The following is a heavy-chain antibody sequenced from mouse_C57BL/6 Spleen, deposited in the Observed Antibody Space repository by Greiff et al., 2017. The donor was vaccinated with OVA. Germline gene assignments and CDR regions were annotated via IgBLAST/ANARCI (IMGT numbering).Heavy chain of an antibody. CDR2: IYPGDGDT. Sequence: QVQLQQSGAELVKPGASVKISCKASGYAFSSYWMNWVKQRPGTGLEWIGQIYPGDGDTNYNGKFKGKATLTADKSSSTASMQLSSLTSEDSAVYFCARWGGYSNYAMDYWGQGTSVTVSS. CDR3: ARWGGYSNYAMDY. CDR1: GYAFSSYW. J-gene: IGHJ4*01. D-gene: IGHD2-5*01. V-gene: IGHV1-80*01.